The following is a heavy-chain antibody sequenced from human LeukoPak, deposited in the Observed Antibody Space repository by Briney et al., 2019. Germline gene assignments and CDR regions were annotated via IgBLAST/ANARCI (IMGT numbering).Heavy chain of an antibody. D-gene: IGHD3-10*01. CDR1: GGSISSGSYY. J-gene: IGHJ4*02. V-gene: IGHV4-61*02. Sequence: PSQTLSLTCTVSGGSISSGSYYWSWIRQPAGKGLEWIGRIYTSGSTNYNPSLKSRVTISVDTSKNQFSLKLSSVTAADTAVYCCAGSTMVRGVIIRPPEYWGQGTLVTVSS. CDR3: AGSTMVRGVIIRPPEY. CDR2: IYTSGST.